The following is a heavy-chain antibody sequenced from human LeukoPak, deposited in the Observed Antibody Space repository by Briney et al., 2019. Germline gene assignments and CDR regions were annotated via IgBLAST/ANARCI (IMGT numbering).Heavy chain of an antibody. J-gene: IGHJ3*02. CDR1: GFTFTDYA. CDR3: ARGREDIVLMAYATRDVAFDI. D-gene: IGHD2-8*01. CDR2: ISAYNGNT. Sequence: GASVKVSCKASGFTFTDYAISWVRQAPGQGLEWMGWISAYNGNTNYAQKLQGRVTMTTDTSTSTAYMELRSLRSDDTAVYYCARGREDIVLMAYATRDVAFDIWGQGTMVTVSS. V-gene: IGHV1-18*01.